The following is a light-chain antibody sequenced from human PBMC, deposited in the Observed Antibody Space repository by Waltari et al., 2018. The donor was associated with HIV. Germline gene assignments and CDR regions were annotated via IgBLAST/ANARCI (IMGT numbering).Light chain of an antibody. J-gene: IGKJ1*01. Sequence: AIRLTQSPSSFSASTGDRVTITCRASQNIGNSLAWYQHKQGSATRLLIYGSSTLQKGVASRFSGSASGTNFTLTISCLQSEDFATFSCHQYHRYPQTFGQGTRVEMK. CDR3: HQYHRYPQT. CDR1: QNIGNS. CDR2: GSS. V-gene: IGKV1-8*01.